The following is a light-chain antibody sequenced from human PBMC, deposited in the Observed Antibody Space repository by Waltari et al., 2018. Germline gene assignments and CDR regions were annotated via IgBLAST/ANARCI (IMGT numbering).Light chain of an antibody. V-gene: IGKV4-1*01. CDR2: WAS. CDR3: QQYYSSLWT. Sequence: DIVMTQSPDSLAVSLGERAIINCKSSQSVLYSSDNRNYLAWYQQKPGHPPNLLIYWASTRESGVPDRFSGSGSGTDFTLTISSLQAEDVAVYYCQQYYSSLWTFGQGTKVEIK. CDR1: QSVLYSSDNRNY. J-gene: IGKJ1*01.